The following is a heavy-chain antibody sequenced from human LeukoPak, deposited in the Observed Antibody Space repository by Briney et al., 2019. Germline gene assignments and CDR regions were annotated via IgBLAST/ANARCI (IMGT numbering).Heavy chain of an antibody. J-gene: IGHJ4*02. Sequence: GGSLRLSCAASGFTVSSNYMSWVRQAPGKGLEWVTVIYSGGSTYYADSVKGRFTISRDNSKNTLYLQMNSLRAEDTAVYYCAKRSDDSSGYIYYFDYWGQGTLVTVSS. CDR1: GFTVSSNY. D-gene: IGHD3-22*01. CDR3: AKRSDDSSGYIYYFDY. CDR2: IYSGGST. V-gene: IGHV3-66*01.